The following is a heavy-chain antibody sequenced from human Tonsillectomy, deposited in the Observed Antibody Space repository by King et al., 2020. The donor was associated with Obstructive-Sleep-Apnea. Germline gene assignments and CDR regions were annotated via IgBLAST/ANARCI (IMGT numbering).Heavy chain of an antibody. CDR3: AKDRSSGWYGPLDY. CDR1: GFIFDDYA. Sequence: QLVQSGGGLVQPGRSLRLSCAASGFIFDDYAVHWVRQAPGKGLEWVSGINWNSGSIGYADSVKGRFIISRDNAKNSLYLQMNNLRAEDTALYYCAKDRSSGWYGPLDYWGQGTLVTVSS. CDR2: INWNSGSI. D-gene: IGHD6-19*01. V-gene: IGHV3-9*01. J-gene: IGHJ4*02.